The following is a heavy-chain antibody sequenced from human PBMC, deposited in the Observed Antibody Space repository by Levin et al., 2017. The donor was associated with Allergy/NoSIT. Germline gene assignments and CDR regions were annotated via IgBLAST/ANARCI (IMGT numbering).Heavy chain of an antibody. J-gene: IGHJ6*02. CDR3: ARERLSGKPLYYGMDV. CDR2: INPNSGGT. D-gene: IGHD3-10*01. CDR1: GYTFTGYY. V-gene: IGHV1-2*02. Sequence: GASVKVSCKASGYTFTGYYMHWVRQAPGQGLEWMGWINPNSGGTNYAQKFQGRVTMTRDTSISTAYMELSRLRSDDTAVYYCARERLSGKPLYYGMDVWGQGTTVTVSS.